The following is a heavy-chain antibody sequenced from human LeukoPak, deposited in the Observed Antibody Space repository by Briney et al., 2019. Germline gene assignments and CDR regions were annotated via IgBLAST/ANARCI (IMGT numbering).Heavy chain of an antibody. D-gene: IGHD3-10*01. V-gene: IGHV3-33*01. CDR2: IWYDGSNK. J-gene: IGHJ6*04. CDR3: ARDMRAMVRGVIVYYGMDV. Sequence: PGRSLRLPCAASGFTFSSYGMHWVRQAPGKGLEWVAVIWYDGSNKYYADSVKGRFTISRDNSKNTLYLQMNSLRAEDTAVYYCARDMRAMVRGVIVYYGMDVWGKGTTVTVSS. CDR1: GFTFSSYG.